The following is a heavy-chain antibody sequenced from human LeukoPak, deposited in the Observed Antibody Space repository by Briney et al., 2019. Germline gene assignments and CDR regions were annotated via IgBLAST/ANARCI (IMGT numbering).Heavy chain of an antibody. CDR3: ATNQGDSYYYYGMDV. CDR2: NSGSGGST. D-gene: IGHD3-16*01. Sequence: GGSLRLFCVASGFTFRSYAMSWVRQAPGKGLAWVSANSGSGGSTYYADSVKGRFTITRDNSQNTLYLQMNSLRAEDTAVYYCATNQGDSYYYYGMDVWGKGTTVTVSS. V-gene: IGHV3-23*01. CDR1: GFTFRSYA. J-gene: IGHJ6*04.